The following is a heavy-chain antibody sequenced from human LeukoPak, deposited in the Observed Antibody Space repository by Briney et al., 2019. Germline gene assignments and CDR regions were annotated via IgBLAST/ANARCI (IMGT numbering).Heavy chain of an antibody. D-gene: IGHD6-13*01. J-gene: IGHJ5*02. CDR3: ARVLGTAAAGTSCFDP. V-gene: IGHV1-69*13. CDR2: IIPILGTA. Sequence: ASVKVSCKASGGTFSIYAISWVRQAPGQGLEWMGGIIPILGTANYAQKFQGRVTITADESTSTAYMELSSLRSEDTAVYYCARVLGTAAAGTSCFDPWGQGTLVTVSS. CDR1: GGTFSIYA.